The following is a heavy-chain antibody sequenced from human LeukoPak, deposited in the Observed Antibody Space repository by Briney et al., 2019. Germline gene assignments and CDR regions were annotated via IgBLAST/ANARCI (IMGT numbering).Heavy chain of an antibody. D-gene: IGHD6-25*01. Sequence: GGSLRLSCADSGFTFSSYAMSWVRQAPGKGLEWVPSISGSGGSTYYADSVKGRFTISRDNSKNTLYLQMNSLRADDTAVYYCAKIERLRYFDYWGQGTLVTVSS. V-gene: IGHV3-23*01. CDR3: AKIERLRYFDY. CDR1: GFTFSSYA. CDR2: ISGSGGST. J-gene: IGHJ4*02.